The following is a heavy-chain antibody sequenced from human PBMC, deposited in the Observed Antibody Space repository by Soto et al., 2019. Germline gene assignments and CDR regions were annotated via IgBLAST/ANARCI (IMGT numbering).Heavy chain of an antibody. J-gene: IGHJ4*02. D-gene: IGHD1-26*01. CDR1: GFTFSSYV. CDR3: ARDPRAIVGATFDY. Sequence: SLRLSCASSGFTFSSYVLHWVRQAPGKGLEWVAVIWYDGSNKYYADSVKGRFTISRDNSKNTLYLQMNSLRAEDTAVYYCARDPRAIVGATFDYWGQGT. CDR2: IWYDGSNK. V-gene: IGHV3-33*01.